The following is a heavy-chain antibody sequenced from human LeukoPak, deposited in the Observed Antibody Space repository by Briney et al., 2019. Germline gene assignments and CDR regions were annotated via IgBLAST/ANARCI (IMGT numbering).Heavy chain of an antibody. CDR1: GFPFRSFA. J-gene: IGHJ3*02. V-gene: IGHV3-23*01. CDR3: VRSPSSDPPDAFDI. CDR2: ISGSGGST. Sequence: GGSLRLSCAASGFPFRSFAMSWVPKAPGKGLEWVSAISGSGGSTYYADSVKGRFTISRDNSKNTLYLQMNSLRAEDTAVYYCVRSPSSDPPDAFDIWGQGTMVTVSS.